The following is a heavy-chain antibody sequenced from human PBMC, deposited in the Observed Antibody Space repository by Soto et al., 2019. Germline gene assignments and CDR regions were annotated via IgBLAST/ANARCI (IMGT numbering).Heavy chain of an antibody. CDR1: GYTLTELS. D-gene: IGHD3-3*01. CDR3: ATLSNDFWSGPNNWFDP. J-gene: IGHJ5*02. CDR2: FDPEDGET. V-gene: IGHV1-24*01. Sequence: ASVKVSCKVSGYTLTELSMHWVRQAPGKGLEWMGGFDPEDGETIYAQKFQGRVTMTEDTSTDTAYMELSSLRSEDTAVYYCATLSNDFWSGPNNWFDPWGQGTMVTVSS.